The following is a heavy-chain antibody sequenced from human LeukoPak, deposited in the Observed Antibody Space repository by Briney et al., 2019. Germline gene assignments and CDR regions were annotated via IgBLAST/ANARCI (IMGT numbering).Heavy chain of an antibody. J-gene: IGHJ4*02. Sequence: SETLSLTCTVSGYSISSGYYWGWIRQPPGKGLEWIGSIYHSGSTYYNPSLKSRVTISVDTSKNQFSLKLSSVTAADTAVYYCARVTSRLGVCDYWGQGTLVTVSS. CDR1: GYSISSGYY. V-gene: IGHV4-38-2*02. D-gene: IGHD2-8*01. CDR3: ARVTSRLGVCDY. CDR2: IYHSGST.